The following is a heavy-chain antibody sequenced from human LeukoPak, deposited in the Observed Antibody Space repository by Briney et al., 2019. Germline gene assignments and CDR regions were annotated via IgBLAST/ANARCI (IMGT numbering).Heavy chain of an antibody. CDR2: INYSGST. CDR3: ARGNLERAAGTRWFDP. Sequence: PSETLSLTCAVYGESLSGYHWSWIRQPPGNGLEWIGEINYSGSTNYNPSLKSRVTISLDTSKNQFSLKLSSVTAADTAIYYCARGNLERAAGTRWFDPWGQGTLVTVSS. V-gene: IGHV4-34*01. J-gene: IGHJ5*02. CDR1: GESLSGYH. D-gene: IGHD6-13*01.